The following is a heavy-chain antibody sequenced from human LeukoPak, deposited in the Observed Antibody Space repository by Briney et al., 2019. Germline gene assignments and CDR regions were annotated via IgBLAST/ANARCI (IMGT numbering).Heavy chain of an antibody. CDR2: IYYSGNT. CDR1: GGSISSSSYY. CDR3: ARTASGYLQWLVLNY. D-gene: IGHD6-19*01. V-gene: IGHV4-39*01. J-gene: IGHJ4*02. Sequence: SETLSLTCTVSGGSISSSSYYWGWIRQPPGKGLEWIGSIYYSGNTYHNPSLKSRVTISVDTSKNQFSLNLSSVTAADTAVYYCARTASGYLQWLVLNYWGQGTLVTVSS.